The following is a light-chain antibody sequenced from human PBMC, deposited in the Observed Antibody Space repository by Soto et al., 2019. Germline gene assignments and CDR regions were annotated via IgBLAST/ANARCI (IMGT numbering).Light chain of an antibody. V-gene: IGKV3-20*01. CDR2: GIS. J-gene: IGKJ1*01. CDR1: QSLTYNY. Sequence: EVVLTQSPGTLSSSPGERAALSCRASQSLTYNYLAWFQQKPGQAPRLLIYGISNRATGIPDRFSGSGSGTDFTLTISRLEPEDFAVYYCQRYGSSPPWTFGQGTKVEIK. CDR3: QRYGSSPPWT.